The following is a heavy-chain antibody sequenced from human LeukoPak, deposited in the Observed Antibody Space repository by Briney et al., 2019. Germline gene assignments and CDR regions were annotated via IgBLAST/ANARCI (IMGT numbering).Heavy chain of an antibody. D-gene: IGHD6-19*01. CDR2: IYYSGST. J-gene: IGHJ4*02. Sequence: SETLSLTCTVSGGSVSSGSYYWSWIWQPPGKGLEWIGYIYYSGSTNYNPSLKSRVTISVDTSKNQFSLKLSSVTAADTAVYYCARDRRVAVALRYFDYWGQGTLVTVSS. V-gene: IGHV4-61*01. CDR3: ARDRRVAVALRYFDY. CDR1: GGSVSSGSYY.